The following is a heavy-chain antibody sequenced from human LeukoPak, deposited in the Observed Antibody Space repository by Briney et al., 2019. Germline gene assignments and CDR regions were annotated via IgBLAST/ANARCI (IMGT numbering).Heavy chain of an antibody. D-gene: IGHD2-15*01. V-gene: IGHV4-4*02. CDR1: GGSISSSNW. J-gene: IGHJ6*02. Sequence: MSSETLSLTCAVSGGSISSSNWWSWVRQPPGKGLEWIGEIYHSGSTYYNPSLKSRVTISVDTSKNQFSLKLSSVTAADTAVYYCASCSGGSCPLGPDYYGMDVWGQGTTVTVSS. CDR3: ASCSGGSCPLGPDYYGMDV. CDR2: IYHSGST.